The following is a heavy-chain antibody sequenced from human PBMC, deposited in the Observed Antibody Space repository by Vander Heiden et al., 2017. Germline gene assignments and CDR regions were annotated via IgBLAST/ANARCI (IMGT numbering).Heavy chain of an antibody. Sequence: QLQLQQWGAGLLKPSETLSLTCAVYGGSFSGYYWSWIRQPPGKGLEWIGEINHSGSTNYNPSLKSRVTISVDTSKNQFSLKLSSVTAADTAVYYCARGPYCSSTSCYRYYYYGMDVWGQGTTVTVSS. CDR3: ARGPYCSSTSCYRYYYYGMDV. CDR1: GGSFSGYY. J-gene: IGHJ6*02. D-gene: IGHD2-2*02. CDR2: INHSGST. V-gene: IGHV4-34*01.